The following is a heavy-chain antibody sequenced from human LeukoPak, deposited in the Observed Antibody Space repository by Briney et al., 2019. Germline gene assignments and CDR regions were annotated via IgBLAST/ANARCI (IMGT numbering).Heavy chain of an antibody. Sequence: EASVKVSCKASGYTFTGYYMHWVRQAPGRGLEWMGWINPNSGGTNYAQKFQGRVTMTRDTSISTAYMELSRLRSDDTAVYYCARGHLVITIFWNEPTDYWGQGTLVTVSS. D-gene: IGHD3-9*01. J-gene: IGHJ4*02. V-gene: IGHV1-2*02. CDR1: GYTFTGYY. CDR2: INPNSGGT. CDR3: ARGHLVITIFWNEPTDY.